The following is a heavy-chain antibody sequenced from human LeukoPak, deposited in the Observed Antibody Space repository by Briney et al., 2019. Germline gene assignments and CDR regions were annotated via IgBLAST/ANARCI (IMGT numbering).Heavy chain of an antibody. V-gene: IGHV3-30-3*01. J-gene: IGHJ4*02. CDR3: ASEGPAAAASFDY. D-gene: IGHD6-13*01. CDR2: ISYDGSNK. CDR1: GFTFSSYA. Sequence: GGSLRLSCAASGFTFSSYAMHWVRQAPGKGLEWVAVISYDGSNKYYADSVKGRFTISRDNSKNTLYLQMNSLRAEDTAVYYCASEGPAAAASFDYWGQGTLVAVSS.